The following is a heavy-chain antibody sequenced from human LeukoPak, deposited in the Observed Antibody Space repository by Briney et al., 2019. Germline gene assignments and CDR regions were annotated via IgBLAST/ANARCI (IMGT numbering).Heavy chain of an antibody. CDR1: GFTFSSYG. V-gene: IGHV3-30*18. CDR3: AKVPYGDYDQDY. J-gene: IGHJ4*02. Sequence: GGALRLSCAASGFTFSSYGMHWVRQAPGKGLEGVAVISYDGSNKYYADSAKGRFTISRDNSKNTLYLQMNSLRAEDTAVYYCAKVPYGDYDQDYWGQGTLVTVSS. CDR2: ISYDGSNK. D-gene: IGHD4-17*01.